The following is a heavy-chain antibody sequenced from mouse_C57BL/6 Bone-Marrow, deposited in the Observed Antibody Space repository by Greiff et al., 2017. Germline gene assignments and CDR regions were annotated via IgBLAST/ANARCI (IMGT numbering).Heavy chain of an antibody. Sequence: VQLQQPGAELVRPGTSVKLSCKASGYTFTSYWMHWVKQRPGQGLEWIGVIDPSDSYTNYNQKFKGKATLTVDTPSSTAYMQLSSLTSEDSAVYYCARGFLRDFDVWGTGTSVTVSS. CDR3: ARGFLRDFDV. CDR2: IDPSDSYT. J-gene: IGHJ1*03. CDR1: GYTFTSYW. D-gene: IGHD1-1*01. V-gene: IGHV1-59*01.